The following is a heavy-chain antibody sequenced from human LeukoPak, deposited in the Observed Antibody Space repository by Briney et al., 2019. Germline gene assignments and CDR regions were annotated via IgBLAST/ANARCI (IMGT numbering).Heavy chain of an antibody. Sequence: SGGSVRLSCAASGFTFSSYGMHWVRKAPGKGLEWVAFIRYDGSNKYYADSVKGRFTISRDNSKNTLYLQMNSLRAEDTAVYYCAKDQTTYSSGWLPDYWGQGTLVSVSS. V-gene: IGHV3-30*02. D-gene: IGHD6-19*01. CDR3: AKDQTTYSSGWLPDY. CDR1: GFTFSSYG. J-gene: IGHJ4*02. CDR2: IRYDGSNK.